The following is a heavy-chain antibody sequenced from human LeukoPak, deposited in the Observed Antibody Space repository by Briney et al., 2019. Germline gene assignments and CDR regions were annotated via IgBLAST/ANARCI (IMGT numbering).Heavy chain of an antibody. Sequence: PGGTLRLSCAASGFTFSSYGMSWVRQAPGKGLEWVSSISSSSSYIYYADSVKGRFTISRDNAESSLYLQMNSLRAEDTAVYYCARVNYDFWSGYYYYYYYMDVWGKGTTVTVSS. CDR1: GFTFSSYG. J-gene: IGHJ6*03. CDR2: ISSSSSYI. CDR3: ARVNYDFWSGYYYYYYYMDV. D-gene: IGHD3-3*01. V-gene: IGHV3-21*01.